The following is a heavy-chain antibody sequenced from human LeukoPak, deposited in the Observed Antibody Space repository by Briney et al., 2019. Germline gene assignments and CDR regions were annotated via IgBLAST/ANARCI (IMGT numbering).Heavy chain of an antibody. Sequence: SETLSLTCAVSGYSISSGYYWGWIRQPPGKGLEWIGSIYHSGSTYYNPSLKSRVTISVDTSKNQFSLKLSSVTPADTAVYYCARAPLITFGGVIGDAFDIWGQGTMVTVSS. D-gene: IGHD3-16*02. CDR2: IYHSGST. CDR3: ARAPLITFGGVIGDAFDI. CDR1: GYSISSGYY. V-gene: IGHV4-38-2*01. J-gene: IGHJ3*02.